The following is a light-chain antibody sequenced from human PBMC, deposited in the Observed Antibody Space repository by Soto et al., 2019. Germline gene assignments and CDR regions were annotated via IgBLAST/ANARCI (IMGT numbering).Light chain of an antibody. CDR1: SSDIGGYNH. V-gene: IGLV2-14*03. CDR3: CAYTARTTLSWV. J-gene: IGLJ3*02. Sequence: QSVLPQPTSVSGSPGQSITISCTGVSSDIGGYNHVSWYQQHPGKVPRLIIYDVDNRPLGVSNRFSGSQSGNTASLSISGLQAEDEADYYCCAYTARTTLSWVFGGGTKVTVL. CDR2: DVD.